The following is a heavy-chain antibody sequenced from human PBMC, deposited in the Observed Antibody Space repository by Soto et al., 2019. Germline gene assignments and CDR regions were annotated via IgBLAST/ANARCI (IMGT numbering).Heavy chain of an antibody. V-gene: IGHV2-26*01. CDR2: IFSGHEI. Sequence: QVTLKESGPVLVKPTETLTLTCAVSGFSLTTGRMGVSWVRQPPGKALEWLAHIFSGHEISYSTSLQSTLTVSKDTSGRQVVLSMTNVDPVDTGTYYCVRGNADSYQIYYAMDVWGQGTTVTVSS. CDR1: GFSLTTGRMG. D-gene: IGHD4-17*01. CDR3: VRGNADSYQIYYAMDV. J-gene: IGHJ6*02.